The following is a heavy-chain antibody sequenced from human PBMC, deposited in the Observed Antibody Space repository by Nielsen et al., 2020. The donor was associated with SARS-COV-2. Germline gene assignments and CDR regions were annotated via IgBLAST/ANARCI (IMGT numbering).Heavy chain of an antibody. CDR1: GYTFTSYG. J-gene: IGHJ4*02. CDR3: ARGPPVLRYFGHVDY. D-gene: IGHD3-9*01. V-gene: IGHV1-18*01. CDR2: ISAYNGNT. Sequence: ASVKVSCKASGYTFTSYGISWVRQAPGQGLEWMGWISAYNGNTNYAQKLQGRVTMTTDTSTSTAYMELRSLRSEDTAVYYCARGPPVLRYFGHVDYWGQGTLVTVSS.